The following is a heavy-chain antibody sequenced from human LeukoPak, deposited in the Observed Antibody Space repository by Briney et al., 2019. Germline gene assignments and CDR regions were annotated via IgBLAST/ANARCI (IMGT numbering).Heavy chain of an antibody. V-gene: IGHV1-2*02. CDR3: ARDDALVATGSFDY. D-gene: IGHD5-12*01. J-gene: IGHJ4*02. Sequence: ASVKVSCKASGYIFTAYYMHWVRQAPGQGLEWMGWINPNNGGTNYAQKFQGRVTMTRDTSISTAYMELRRLRSDDTAVYYCARDDALVATGSFDYWGQGTLVTVSS. CDR2: INPNNGGT. CDR1: GYIFTAYY.